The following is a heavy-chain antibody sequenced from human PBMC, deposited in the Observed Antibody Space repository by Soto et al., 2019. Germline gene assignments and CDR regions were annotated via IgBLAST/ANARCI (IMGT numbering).Heavy chain of an antibody. D-gene: IGHD2-15*01. J-gene: IGHJ6*02. V-gene: IGHV1-18*01. CDR2: ISAYNGNT. CDR1: GYTFTSYG. CDR3: ARSCSGGSCYYYGMDV. Sequence: QVQLVQSGAEVKKPGASVKVSCKASGYTFTSYGISWVRQAPGQGLEWMGWISAYNGNTNYAQKLQGRVTMTTDTSASTAYMELRSLRSDDTAVYYCARSCSGGSCYYYGMDVWGQGTTVTVSS.